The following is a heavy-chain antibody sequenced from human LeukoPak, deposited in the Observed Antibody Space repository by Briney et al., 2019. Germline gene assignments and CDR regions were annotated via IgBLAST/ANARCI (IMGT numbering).Heavy chain of an antibody. CDR3: ARAPSHYGGNFDY. V-gene: IGHV1-18*04. Sequence: ASVKVSCKASGYTFTSYYMHWVRQAPGQGLEWMGWVSAYNGNTNYAQKLQGRVTMTTDTSTSTAYMELRSLRSDDTAVYYCARAPSHYGGNFDYWGQGTLVTVSS. D-gene: IGHD4-23*01. CDR1: GYTFTSYY. J-gene: IGHJ4*02. CDR2: VSAYNGNT.